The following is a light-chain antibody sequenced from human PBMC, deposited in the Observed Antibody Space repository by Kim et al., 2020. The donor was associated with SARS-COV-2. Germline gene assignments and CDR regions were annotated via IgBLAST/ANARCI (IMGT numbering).Light chain of an antibody. Sequence: SSELTQDPAVSVALGQTVRITCQGDNLRRYYASWYQQKPGQAPVLVFYGKDNRPSGIPDRFSGSNSGNTASLTIAGAQAEDEADYYCNSRDSSGNRPWVFGGGTQLTVL. CDR2: GKD. J-gene: IGLJ3*02. CDR1: NLRRYY. CDR3: NSRDSSGNRPWV. V-gene: IGLV3-19*01.